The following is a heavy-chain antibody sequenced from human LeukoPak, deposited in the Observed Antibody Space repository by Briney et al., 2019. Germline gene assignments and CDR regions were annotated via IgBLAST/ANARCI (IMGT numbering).Heavy chain of an antibody. CDR2: INPDSGGT. CDR1: PCTHIRSI. J-gene: IGHJ4*02. Sequence: ASVKDSCLPSPCTHIRSIIHCLRPAPGQGLEWMGWINPDSGGTNYAQKFQGRVTMTRDTSISTAYMEVSRLRSDDTDVYYCAREGSGWYGNFDYWGQGTLVTVSS. CDR3: AREGSGWYGNFDY. V-gene: IGHV1-2*02. D-gene: IGHD6-19*01.